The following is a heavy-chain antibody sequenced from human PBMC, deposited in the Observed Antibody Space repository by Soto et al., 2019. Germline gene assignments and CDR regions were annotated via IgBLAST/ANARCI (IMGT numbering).Heavy chain of an antibody. J-gene: IGHJ4*02. V-gene: IGHV1-24*01. D-gene: IGHD3-22*01. CDR1: GYTLTELS. CDR3: ATGPMYYFDSSGPPSHFDY. CDR2: FDPEDGET. Sequence: GASVKVSCKVSGYTLTELSMHWVRQAPGGGLEWMGGFDPEDGETIYAQRFQGRVTMTEDTSADTAYMELSSLRSEDTAFYYCATGPMYYFDSSGPPSHFDYWGQGTLVTVSS.